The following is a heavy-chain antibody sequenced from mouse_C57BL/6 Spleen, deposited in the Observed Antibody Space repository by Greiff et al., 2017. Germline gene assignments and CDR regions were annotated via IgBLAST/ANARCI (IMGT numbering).Heavy chain of an antibody. CDR3: TRGGGYDYAMDY. D-gene: IGHD2-2*01. CDR2: ISSGGDYI. V-gene: IGHV5-9-1*02. Sequence: EVQVVESGEGLVKPGGSLKLSCAASGFTFSSYAMSWVRQTPEKRLEWIAYISSGGDYIYYADTVKGRFTISRDNARNTLYLQMSSLKSEDTAMYYCTRGGGYDYAMDYWGQGTSVTVSS. J-gene: IGHJ4*01. CDR1: GFTFSSYA.